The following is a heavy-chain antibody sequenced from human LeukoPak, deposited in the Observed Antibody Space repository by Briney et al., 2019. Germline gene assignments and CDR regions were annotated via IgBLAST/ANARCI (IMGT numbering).Heavy chain of an antibody. J-gene: IGHJ5*02. CDR2: INPSGGST. V-gene: IGHV1-46*01. D-gene: IGHD3-10*01. CDR1: GYTFTSYY. Sequence: ASVKVSCKASGYTFTSYYMHWVRQAPGQGLEWMGLINPSGGSTSYAQKFQGRVTMTRDTSTSTVYMELSSLRSEDTAVYYCARAMYYYGSGSYLGFDPWGQGTLVTVSS. CDR3: ARAMYYYGSGSYLGFDP.